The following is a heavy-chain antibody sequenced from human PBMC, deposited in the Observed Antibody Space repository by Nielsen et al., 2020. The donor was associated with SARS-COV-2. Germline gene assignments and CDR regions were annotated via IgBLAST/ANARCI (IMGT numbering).Heavy chain of an antibody. Sequence: GVLKISCAASGFTFSSYWMSWVRQAPGKGLEWVANIKQDGSEKYYVDSVKGRFTISRDNAKNSLYLQMNSLRAEDTAVYYCARERSSGWYVSYYYYGMDVWGQGTTVTVSS. D-gene: IGHD6-19*01. CDR2: IKQDGSEK. CDR1: GFTFSSYW. CDR3: ARERSSGWYVSYYYYGMDV. V-gene: IGHV3-7*05. J-gene: IGHJ6*02.